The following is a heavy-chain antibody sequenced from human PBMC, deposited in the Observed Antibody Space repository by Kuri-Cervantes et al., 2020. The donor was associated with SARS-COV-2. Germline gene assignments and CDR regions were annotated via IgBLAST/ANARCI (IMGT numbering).Heavy chain of an antibody. CDR2: IYTSGST. D-gene: IGHD6-19*01. Sequence: GSLRLSCTVSGGSISSYYWSWIRQPAGKGLEWIGRIYTSGSTNYNPSHKSRVTMSVDTSKNQFSLKLSSVTAADTAVYYCARERYSSGSAFDIWGQGTMVTVSS. CDR3: ARERYSSGSAFDI. CDR1: GGSISSYY. J-gene: IGHJ3*02. V-gene: IGHV4-4*07.